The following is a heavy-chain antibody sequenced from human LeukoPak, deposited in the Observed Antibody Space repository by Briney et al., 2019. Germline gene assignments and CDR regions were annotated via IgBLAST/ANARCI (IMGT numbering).Heavy chain of an antibody. Sequence: GGSLRLSCAASGFTFSSYWMHWVRHAPGKGLVWVSRINSDGSSKNYADYVKGRFTISRDNARNTLYLQMNSLRAEDTAVYYCARETRFGVTIEYWGQGTLVTVSS. CDR3: ARETRFGVTIEY. J-gene: IGHJ4*02. D-gene: IGHD3-3*01. CDR1: GFTFSSYW. CDR2: INSDGSSK. V-gene: IGHV3-74*01.